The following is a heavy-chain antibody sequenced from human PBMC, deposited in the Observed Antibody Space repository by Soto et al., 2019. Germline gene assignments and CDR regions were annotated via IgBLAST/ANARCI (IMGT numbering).Heavy chain of an antibody. J-gene: IGHJ3*02. V-gene: IGHV1-58*01. CDR2: IVVGSGNT. CDR3: AAAYYYDSSGRYDAFDI. Sequence: ASVKVSCKASGFTFTSSAVQWVRQARGQRLEWTGWIVVGSGNTNYAQKFQERVTITRDMSTSTAYMELSSLRSEDTAVYYCAAAYYYDSSGRYDAFDIWGQGTMVTVSS. D-gene: IGHD3-22*01. CDR1: GFTFTSSA.